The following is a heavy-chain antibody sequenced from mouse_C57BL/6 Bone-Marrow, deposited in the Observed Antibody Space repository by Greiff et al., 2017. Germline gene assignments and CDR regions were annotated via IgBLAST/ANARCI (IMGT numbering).Heavy chain of an antibody. J-gene: IGHJ2*01. D-gene: IGHD3-3*01. V-gene: IGHV3-6*01. CDR3: ARGGQEGY. Sequence: EVKLMESGPGLVKPSQSLSLTCSVTGYSITSGYYWNWIRQFPGNKLEWMGYISYDGSNNYNPSLKNRISITRDTSKNQFFLKLNSVTTEDTATYYCARGGQEGYWGQGTTLTVSS. CDR1: GYSITSGYY. CDR2: ISYDGSN.